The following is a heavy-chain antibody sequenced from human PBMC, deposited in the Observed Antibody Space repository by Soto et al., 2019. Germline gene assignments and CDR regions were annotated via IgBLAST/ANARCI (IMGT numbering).Heavy chain of an antibody. CDR2: IYNSGTT. CDR3: ASGAPSRY. V-gene: IGHV4-4*08. Sequence: PSETLSLTCSVSGGSFSNYYWGWIRQAPGKGLEWIGSIYNSGTTNYNPSLKSRVIISIESSKSQFSLRLNSVTVADSAVYYCASGAPSRYWGQXVLVPVSS. J-gene: IGHJ4*02. CDR1: GGSFSNYY. D-gene: IGHD4-17*01.